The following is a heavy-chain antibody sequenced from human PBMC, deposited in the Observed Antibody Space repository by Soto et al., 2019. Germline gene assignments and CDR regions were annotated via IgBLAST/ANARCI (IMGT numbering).Heavy chain of an antibody. CDR3: ARLVSHLSLDY. D-gene: IGHD2-8*01. Sequence: QVQLVESGGGVVQPGGSLRLSCAASGFTCKNYAIYWVRQGPGMGVEWVAFISFDGADKYFGDSALGRFSISRNHSKITVFLELNSLTVEGRACYSCARLVSHLSLDYWGQGTLVALSS. CDR1: GFTCKNYA. CDR2: ISFDGADK. V-gene: IGHV3-30*14. J-gene: IGHJ4*02.